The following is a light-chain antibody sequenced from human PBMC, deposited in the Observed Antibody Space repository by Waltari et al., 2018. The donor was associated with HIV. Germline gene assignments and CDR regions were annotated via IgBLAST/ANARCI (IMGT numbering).Light chain of an antibody. Sequence: DIQMTQSPSSLSASVGDRVVITCRASQGVRDDLGWFQQKPGQAPKRLIYAASKLQSGVPPRFSGTGSETYFTFTISDLHPEDSATYFCLQHNSYPLITLGQGTRL. CDR1: QGVRDD. V-gene: IGKV1-17*02. CDR2: AAS. J-gene: IGKJ5*01. CDR3: LQHNSYPLIT.